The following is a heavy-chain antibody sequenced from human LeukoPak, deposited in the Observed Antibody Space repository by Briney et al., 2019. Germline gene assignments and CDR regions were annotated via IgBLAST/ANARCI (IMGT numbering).Heavy chain of an antibody. CDR1: GGSFSGYY. Sequence: SETLSLTCAVYGGSFSGYYWSWIRQPPGKGLEWIGEINHSGSTNYNPSLKSRVTISVDTSKNQFSLKLSSVTAADTAVYYCARGATVYGSSSGAGSWFDPWGQGTLVTVSS. V-gene: IGHV4-34*01. CDR3: ARGATVYGSSSGAGSWFDP. J-gene: IGHJ5*02. D-gene: IGHD6-6*01. CDR2: INHSGST.